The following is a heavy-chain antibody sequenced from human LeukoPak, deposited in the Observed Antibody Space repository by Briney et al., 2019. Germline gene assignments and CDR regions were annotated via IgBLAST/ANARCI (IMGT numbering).Heavy chain of an antibody. CDR2: IRAGGSIT. CDR3: ARRIAAAGRTFDY. Sequence: GVSLRLSCAASGFAFSSFAMSWVRQAPGKGLEWVSAIRAGGSITYYANSRKGRFTSSRDNSENTLYLQMNSRRAEDTAVYYCARRIAAAGRTFDYWGQGTLVTVSS. D-gene: IGHD6-25*01. CDR1: GFAFSSFA. J-gene: IGHJ4*02. V-gene: IGHV3-23*01.